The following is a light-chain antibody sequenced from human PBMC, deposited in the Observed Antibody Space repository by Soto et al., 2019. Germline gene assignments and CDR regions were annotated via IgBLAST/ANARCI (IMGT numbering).Light chain of an antibody. V-gene: IGKV3-20*01. CDR3: QQYGSSPRT. J-gene: IGKJ1*01. Sequence: EIVLTQSPGTLSLSPGERATLSCRASQSVSSSYLAWHQQKPGQAPRLLIYGASSRATRIPDRFSGSGSGTDFTLTISRLEPEDFAMYYCQQYGSSPRTFGKGTKVEIK. CDR1: QSVSSSY. CDR2: GAS.